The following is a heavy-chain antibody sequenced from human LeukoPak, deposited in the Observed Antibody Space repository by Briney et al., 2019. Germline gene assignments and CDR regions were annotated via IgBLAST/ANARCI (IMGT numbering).Heavy chain of an antibody. CDR2: INHSGST. Sequence: SETLSLTCAVYGGSFSGYYWSWIRQPPGKGLEWLGEINHSGSTNYNPSLKSRVTISVDTSKNQFSLKLSSVTAADTAVYYCARRIQLWLILAFDIWGQGTMVTVSS. D-gene: IGHD5-18*01. V-gene: IGHV4-34*01. CDR1: GGSFSGYY. J-gene: IGHJ3*02. CDR3: ARRIQLWLILAFDI.